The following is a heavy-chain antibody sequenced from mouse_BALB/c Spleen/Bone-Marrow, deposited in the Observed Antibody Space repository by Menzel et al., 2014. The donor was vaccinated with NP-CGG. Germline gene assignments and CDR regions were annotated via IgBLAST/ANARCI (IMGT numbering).Heavy chain of an antibody. V-gene: IGHV1-7*01. Sequence: QVQLQQPGAELAKPGASVKMSCKASGYTFXSYWMHWVKQRPGQGLEWIGYINPSTGYTEYNQKFKDKATLTADKSSSTTYMQLSSLTSEDSAVYYCARQITTVDYAMDYWGQGTSVTVSS. J-gene: IGHJ4*01. D-gene: IGHD1-1*01. CDR2: INPSTGYT. CDR1: GYTFXSYW. CDR3: ARQITTVDYAMDY.